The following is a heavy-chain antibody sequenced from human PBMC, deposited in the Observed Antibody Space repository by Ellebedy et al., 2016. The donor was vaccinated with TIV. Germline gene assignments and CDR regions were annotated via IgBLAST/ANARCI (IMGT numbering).Heavy chain of an antibody. D-gene: IGHD6-19*01. V-gene: IGHV3-48*01. J-gene: IGHJ4*02. Sequence: PGGSLRLSCAASGFTFSSYSMNWVRQAPGKGLEWVSYISSSSSTIYYADSVKGRFTISRDNSKNTLYLQMNSLRAEDTAVYYCAKDVRAVAAYFDYWGQGTLVTVSS. CDR3: AKDVRAVAAYFDY. CDR2: ISSSSSTI. CDR1: GFTFSSYS.